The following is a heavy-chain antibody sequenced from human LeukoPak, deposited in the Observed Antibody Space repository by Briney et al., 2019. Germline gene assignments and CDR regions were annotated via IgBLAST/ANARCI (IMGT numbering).Heavy chain of an antibody. D-gene: IGHD6-19*01. Sequence: ASVKVSCKASGYTFTGYYMHWVRQAPGQGLEWMGWINPNSGGTNYAQKFQGRVTMTRDTSISTAYMELSRLRSDDTAVYYCARDLGQQWLVLNWFDPWGQGTLVTVSS. J-gene: IGHJ5*02. CDR3: ARDLGQQWLVLNWFDP. CDR1: GYTFTGYY. V-gene: IGHV1-2*02. CDR2: INPNSGGT.